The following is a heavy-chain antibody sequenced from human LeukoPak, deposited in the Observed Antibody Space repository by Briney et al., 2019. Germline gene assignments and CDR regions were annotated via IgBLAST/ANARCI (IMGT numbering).Heavy chain of an antibody. Sequence: SQTLSLTCTVSGYAITSGGFSWNWIRQSPGKGLEWIGRIYDRGPAYYNPSLKSRFTISVDRPKNQFFLNVTSLTAADTAVYFCARSRQASGLFNSWGQGTLVVVSS. CDR3: ARSRQASGLFNS. CDR2: IYDRGPA. J-gene: IGHJ5*01. CDR1: GYAITSGGFS. V-gene: IGHV4-30-2*06. D-gene: IGHD3-10*01.